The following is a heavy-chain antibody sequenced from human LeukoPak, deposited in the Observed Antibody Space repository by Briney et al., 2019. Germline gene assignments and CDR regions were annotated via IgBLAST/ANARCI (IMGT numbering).Heavy chain of an antibody. CDR3: ARERDGRFFDY. CDR2: INQDGSEK. D-gene: IGHD5-24*01. CDR1: GLIFRSYW. J-gene: IGHJ4*02. Sequence: GGSLRLSCAVSGLIFRSYWMSWVRQAPGKGLEWVANINQDGSEKYFVDSVKGRFTISRDNDKNSLHLQMNTLRAEDTAVYYCARERDGRFFDYWGQGTLVTVSS. V-gene: IGHV3-7*01.